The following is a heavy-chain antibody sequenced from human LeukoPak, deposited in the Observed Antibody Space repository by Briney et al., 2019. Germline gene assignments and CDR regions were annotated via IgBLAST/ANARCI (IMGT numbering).Heavy chain of an antibody. CDR3: ARDKETIAARWFDP. J-gene: IGHJ5*02. V-gene: IGHV3-21*01. CDR1: GFTLSDYH. Sequence: PGGSLRLSCAASGFTLSDYHMNWVRQAPGKGLERLSSITTISHYIYYAGAVRGRFTISRDNAKNSLYLQMNSLRAEDTAVYYYARDKETIAARWFDPWGQGTLVTVSS. CDR2: ITTISHYI. D-gene: IGHD6-6*01.